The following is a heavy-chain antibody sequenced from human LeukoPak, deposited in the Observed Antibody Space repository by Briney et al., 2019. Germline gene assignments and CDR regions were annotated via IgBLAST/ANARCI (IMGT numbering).Heavy chain of an antibody. D-gene: IGHD2-8*01. J-gene: IGHJ4*02. CDR1: GFTFGVYA. CDR3: AKGLNGVSFSFDY. V-gene: IGHV3-43*02. Sequence: GGSLRLSCAASGFTFGVYAMHWVRQTPGKGLEWVSLISGDGLATHYGDSVRGRFTISRNNSKNSLYLQMNGLRTEDTAFDYCAKGLNGVSFSFDYWGRGTLVTVSS. CDR2: ISGDGLAT.